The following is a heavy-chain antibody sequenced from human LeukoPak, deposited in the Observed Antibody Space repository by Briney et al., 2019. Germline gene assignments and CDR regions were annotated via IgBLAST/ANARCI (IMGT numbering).Heavy chain of an antibody. D-gene: IGHD3-10*01. CDR1: GFTFSSYE. V-gene: IGHV3-74*01. J-gene: IGHJ4*02. Sequence: PGGSLRLSCAASGFTFSSYEMNWVRQAPGKGLVWVSRINSDGSSTSYADSVKGRFTISRDNAKNTLYLQMNSLRAEDTAVYYCASRAWFGELYIDYWGQGTLVTVSS. CDR3: ASRAWFGELYIDY. CDR2: INSDGSST.